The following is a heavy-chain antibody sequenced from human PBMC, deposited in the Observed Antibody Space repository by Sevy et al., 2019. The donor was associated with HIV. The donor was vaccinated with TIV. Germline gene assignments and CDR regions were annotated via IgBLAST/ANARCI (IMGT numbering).Heavy chain of an antibody. CDR3: ARQRGRNHYYYYYGMDV. Sequence: GESLKISCKGSGYSFTSYWIGWVRQMPGKGLEWMGIIYPGDSDTRYSPSFQGQVTISADKSISTAYLQWSSRKASDTAMYYCARQRGRNHYYYYYGMDVWGQGTTVTVSS. J-gene: IGHJ6*02. CDR1: GYSFTSYW. CDR2: IYPGDSDT. V-gene: IGHV5-51*01. D-gene: IGHD1-1*01.